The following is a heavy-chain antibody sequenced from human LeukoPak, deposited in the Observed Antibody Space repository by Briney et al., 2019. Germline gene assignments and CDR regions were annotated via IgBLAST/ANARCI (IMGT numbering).Heavy chain of an antibody. Sequence: GGSLRLSCAASGFTFSSYVMNWVRQAPGKGLEWVSAISGSGVSTSYADSVKGRFTISRDNNKDMVYLQMSSLRAEDTAVYYCATDGAYGLTHWGQGTLVTVSS. CDR2: ISGSGVST. CDR3: ATDGAYGLTH. CDR1: GFTFSSYV. V-gene: IGHV3-23*01. D-gene: IGHD3-16*01. J-gene: IGHJ4*02.